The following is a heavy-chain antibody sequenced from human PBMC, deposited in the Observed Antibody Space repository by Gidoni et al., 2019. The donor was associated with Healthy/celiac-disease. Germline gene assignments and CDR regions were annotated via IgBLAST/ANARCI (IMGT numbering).Heavy chain of an antibody. V-gene: IGHV1-3*01. Sequence: QVQLVQSGAEVKKPGASVKVSCKASGYTFTRYAMHWVRQAPGQRLEWMGWINAGNGNTKYAQKFQGRVTITRDTSASTAYMELSSLRSEDTAVYYCARDGYYGSGSSAYGMDVWGQGTTVTVSS. CDR1: GYTFTRYA. D-gene: IGHD3-10*01. CDR2: INAGNGNT. CDR3: ARDGYYGSGSSAYGMDV. J-gene: IGHJ6*02.